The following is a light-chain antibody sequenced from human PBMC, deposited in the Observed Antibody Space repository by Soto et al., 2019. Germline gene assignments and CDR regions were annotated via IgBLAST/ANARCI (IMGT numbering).Light chain of an antibody. V-gene: IGKV4-1*01. J-gene: IGKJ4*01. CDR3: QQYYSTPPT. CDR1: QSVLYSSNNKNY. CDR2: WAS. Sequence: IVMIPSSASLGVTLCGRATINCKSSQSVLYSSNNKNYLAWYQQKPGQPPKLLIYWASTRESGVPARFSGSGSGTDFTLTISSLQAEDVAVYYCQQYYSTPPTFGGGTKVDIK.